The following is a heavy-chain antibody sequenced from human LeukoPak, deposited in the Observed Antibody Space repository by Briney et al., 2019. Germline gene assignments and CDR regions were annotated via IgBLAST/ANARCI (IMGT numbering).Heavy chain of an antibody. J-gene: IGHJ4*01. D-gene: IGHD2-8*02. CDR2: LSSGRSP. Sequence: PGGSLRLSCAASGFAINAMAWVRQAPGKGLEWISSLSSGRSPSYSDSLEGRLTMSSDNARNTLYLQMDNLRGEDTAMYYCARQLGYCAAGTCYFDSWGRGTQVTVSS. CDR1: GFAINA. CDR3: ARQLGYCAAGTCYFDS. V-gene: IGHV3-69-1*01.